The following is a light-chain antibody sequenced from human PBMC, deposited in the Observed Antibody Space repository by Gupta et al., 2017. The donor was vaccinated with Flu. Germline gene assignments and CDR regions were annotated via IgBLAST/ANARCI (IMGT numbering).Light chain of an antibody. V-gene: IGKV1-39*01. CDR3: QQSASFSLT. J-gene: IGKJ1*01. Sequence: PSSLSASVGDSVTITCRASQSIRVLLNWYQHRAGKAPQLLIYAASTLQSGVPSRFSGSGSGTDFTLTISPLEAEDSATYFCQQSASFSLTFGQGTMVEIK. CDR1: QSIRVL. CDR2: AAS.